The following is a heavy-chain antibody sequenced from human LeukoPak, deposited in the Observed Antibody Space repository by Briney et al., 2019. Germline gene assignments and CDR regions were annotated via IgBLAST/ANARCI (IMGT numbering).Heavy chain of an antibody. V-gene: IGHV4-31*03. Sequence: SQTLSLTCTVFGGSISSGGYYWSWIRQHPGKGLEWIGYIYYSGSTYYNPSLKSRVTISVDTSKNQFSLKLSSVTAADTAVYYCARGYCSGRSCYMWYSDYWGQGTLVTVSS. CDR2: IYYSGST. J-gene: IGHJ4*02. D-gene: IGHD2-15*01. CDR1: GGSISSGGYY. CDR3: ARGYCSGRSCYMWYSDY.